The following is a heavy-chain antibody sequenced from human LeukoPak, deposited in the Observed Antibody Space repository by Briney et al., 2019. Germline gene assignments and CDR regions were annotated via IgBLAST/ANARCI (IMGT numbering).Heavy chain of an antibody. J-gene: IGHJ4*02. CDR3: ARDLYGDYSLDY. CDR1: GFTFTSYA. D-gene: IGHD4-17*01. Sequence: GGSLRLSYEASGFTFTSYAMNWVRQAPGKGLEWVSSISSSTSYISYADSVKGRFTISRDNAKNSLYLQMNSLRAEDTAVYYCARDLYGDYSLDYWGQGTLVTVSS. V-gene: IGHV3-21*01. CDR2: ISSSTSYI.